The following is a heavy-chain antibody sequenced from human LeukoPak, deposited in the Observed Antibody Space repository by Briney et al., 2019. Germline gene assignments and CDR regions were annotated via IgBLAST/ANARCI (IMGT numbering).Heavy chain of an antibody. D-gene: IGHD4-17*01. V-gene: IGHV3-7*01. CDR2: INPDGSST. J-gene: IGHJ4*02. CDR1: GFSFSPYW. CDR3: ARLFGGVTTFDY. Sequence: GGSLRLSCAASGFSFSPYWMSWVRQGPGKGLDWVASINPDGSSTPYVDSVKGRFTISRDNAQNSLYLQMNSLSAEDTAVYYCARLFGGVTTFDYWGQGTLVTVFS.